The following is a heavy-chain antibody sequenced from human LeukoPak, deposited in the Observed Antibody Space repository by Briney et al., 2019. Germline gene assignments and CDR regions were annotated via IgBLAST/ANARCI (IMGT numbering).Heavy chain of an antibody. CDR1: GFTFSSYS. J-gene: IGHJ6*03. D-gene: IGHD6-19*01. V-gene: IGHV3-21*01. CDR2: ISSSSSYI. Sequence: GGSLRLSCAASGFTFSSYSMNWVRKAPGKGLEWVSSISSSSSYIYYADSVKGRFTISRDNAKNSLYLQMNSLRAEDTAVYYCARDSSGWYGYYYYMDVWGKGTTVTVSS. CDR3: ARDSSGWYGYYYYMDV.